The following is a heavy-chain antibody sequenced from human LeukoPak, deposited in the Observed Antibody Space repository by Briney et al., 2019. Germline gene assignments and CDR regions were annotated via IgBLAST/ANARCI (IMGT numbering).Heavy chain of an antibody. CDR3: VRGRQFGAGSFDY. J-gene: IGHJ4*02. D-gene: IGHD3-10*01. Sequence: PGRSLRLSCAPSGFAASSNYMNWVRQAPGKGLGWVSVIHSGGSTYYEDSVKGRFTISRDNSKNTLYLQMSSLRAEDTAVYYCVRGRQFGAGSFDYWGQGTLVTVSS. CDR2: IHSGGST. V-gene: IGHV3-66*01. CDR1: GFAASSNY.